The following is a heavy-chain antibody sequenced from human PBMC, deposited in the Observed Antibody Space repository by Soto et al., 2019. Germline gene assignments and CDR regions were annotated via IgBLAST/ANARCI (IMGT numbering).Heavy chain of an antibody. CDR1: GGSISSSSYY. CDR2: IYYSGST. Sequence: QLQLQESGPGLVKPSETLSLTCTVSGGSISSSSYYWGWIRQPPGKGLEWIGSIYYSGSTYYNPSLKSRVTISVDTSKNQFSLKLSSVTAADTAVYYCARQVYSSGWYFSKDAFDIWGQGTMVTVSS. CDR3: ARQVYSSGWYFSKDAFDI. V-gene: IGHV4-39*01. J-gene: IGHJ3*02. D-gene: IGHD6-19*01.